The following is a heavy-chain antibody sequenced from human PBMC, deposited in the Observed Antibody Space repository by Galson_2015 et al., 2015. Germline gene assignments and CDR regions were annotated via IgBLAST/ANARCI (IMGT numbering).Heavy chain of an antibody. CDR1: GFSLSTSGVG. J-gene: IGHJ3*02. D-gene: IGHD3-16*01. V-gene: IGHV2-5*02. CDR3: AHFSGRGTYDAFEI. Sequence: PALVKPTQTLTLTCTFSGFSLSTSGVGVGWIRQPPGKALEWLALIYWDDDKRYSPSLKSRLTITKDTSKNQVVLTMTNMDPVDTATYYCAHFSGRGTYDAFEIWGQGTMVTVSS. CDR2: IYWDDDK.